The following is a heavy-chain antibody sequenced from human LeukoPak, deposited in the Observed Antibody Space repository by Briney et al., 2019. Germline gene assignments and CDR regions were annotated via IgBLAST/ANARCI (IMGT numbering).Heavy chain of an antibody. CDR2: IYYSGSA. J-gene: IGHJ4*02. V-gene: IGHV4-59*01. D-gene: IGHD6-13*01. Sequence: PSETLSLTCTVSGGSISSYYWTWIRQPPGKGLEWIGFIYYSGSASYNPSLKSRVTISVDTSKNQFSLKLSSVISADTAVYYCARSESAAAPFDYWGQGTLVTVSS. CDR1: GGSISSYY. CDR3: ARSESAAAPFDY.